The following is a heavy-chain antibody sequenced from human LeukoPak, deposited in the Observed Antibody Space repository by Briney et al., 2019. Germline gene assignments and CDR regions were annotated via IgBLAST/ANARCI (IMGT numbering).Heavy chain of an antibody. CDR3: ATVEDDYVWGSYRQTYFDY. CDR1: GYTLTELS. J-gene: IGHJ4*02. D-gene: IGHD3-16*02. CDR2: FDPVEGET. V-gene: IGHV1-24*01. Sequence: GASVKVSCKVSGYTLTELSMHWVRQAPGKGLEWMGGFDPVEGETIYAQKFQGRVTMTEDTSTDTAYMELSSLRSEDTAVYYCATVEDDYVWGSYRQTYFDYWGQGILVTVSS.